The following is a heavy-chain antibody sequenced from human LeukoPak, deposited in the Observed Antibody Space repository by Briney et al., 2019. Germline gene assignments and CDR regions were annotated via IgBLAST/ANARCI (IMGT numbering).Heavy chain of an antibody. CDR1: GFTFSNYW. Sequence: GGSLRLSCAASGFTFSNYWMNWVRQAPGKGLEWVANIKQDGSEKSYVDSVKGRFTISRDNAENSLYLQMNSLRAEDTAVYYCAREIWDMVRGVPADYWGQGTQVTVSS. V-gene: IGHV3-7*03. CDR2: IKQDGSEK. J-gene: IGHJ4*02. CDR3: AREIWDMVRGVPADY. D-gene: IGHD3-10*01.